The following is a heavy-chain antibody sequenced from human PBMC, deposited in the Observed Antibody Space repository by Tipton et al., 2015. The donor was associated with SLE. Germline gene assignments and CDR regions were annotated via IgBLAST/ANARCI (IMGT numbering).Heavy chain of an antibody. Sequence: TLSLTCTVSGGSISSYYWSWIRQPPGKGLEWIGYIYYSGSTYYSPSLKSRVTISVDTSKNQFSLRLSSVTAADTAVYYCATDGAAAGFDAFDIWGQGTMVAVSS. CDR3: ATDGAAAGFDAFDI. CDR1: GGSISSYY. J-gene: IGHJ3*02. CDR2: IYYSGST. D-gene: IGHD6-13*01. V-gene: IGHV4-59*12.